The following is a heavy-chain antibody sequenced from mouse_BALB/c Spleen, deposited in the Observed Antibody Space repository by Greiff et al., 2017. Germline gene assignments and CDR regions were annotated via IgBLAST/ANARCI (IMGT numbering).Heavy chain of an antibody. V-gene: IGHV3-8*02. J-gene: IGHJ4*01. Sequence: EVQLQESGPSLVKPSQTLSLTCSVTGDSITSGYWNWIRKFPGNKLEYMGYISYSGSTYYNPSLKSRISITRDTSKNQYYLQLNSVTTEDTATYYCAKRGVYYGYDEAMDYWGQGTSVTVSS. CDR2: ISYSGST. CDR1: GDSITSGY. D-gene: IGHD2-2*01. CDR3: AKRGVYYGYDEAMDY.